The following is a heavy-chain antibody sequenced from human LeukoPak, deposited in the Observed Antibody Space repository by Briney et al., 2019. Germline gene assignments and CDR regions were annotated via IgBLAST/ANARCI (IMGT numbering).Heavy chain of an antibody. V-gene: IGHV1-2*02. CDR3: ARDRLAARGTFVY. J-gene: IGHJ4*02. D-gene: IGHD6-6*01. CDR2: INPNSGGT. Sequence: ASVKVSCKASGYTFTGYYMHWVRQAPGQGLEWMGWINPNSGGTNYAQKFQGRVTMTRDTSISTAYMELSRLRSDDTAVYYCARDRLAARGTFVYWGQGTLVTVSS. CDR1: GYTFTGYY.